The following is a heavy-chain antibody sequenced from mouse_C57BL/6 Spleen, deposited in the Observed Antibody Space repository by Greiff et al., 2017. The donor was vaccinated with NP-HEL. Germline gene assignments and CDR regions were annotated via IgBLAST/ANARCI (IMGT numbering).Heavy chain of an antibody. J-gene: IGHJ2*01. D-gene: IGHD1-1*01. Sequence: EVQLQQSGPVLVKPGASVKMSCKASGYTFTDYYMNWVKQSHGKSLEWIGVINPYNGGTSYNQKFKGKATLTVDKSSSTAYMELNSLTSEDSAVYYWARAATITTVVAPVYFDYWGQGTTLTVSS. CDR2: INPYNGGT. CDR3: ARAATITTVVAPVYFDY. V-gene: IGHV1-19*01. CDR1: GYTFTDYY.